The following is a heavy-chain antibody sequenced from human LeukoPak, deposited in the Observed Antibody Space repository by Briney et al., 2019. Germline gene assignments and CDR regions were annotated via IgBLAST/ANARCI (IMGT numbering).Heavy chain of an antibody. J-gene: IGHJ5*02. V-gene: IGHV1-2*02. D-gene: IGHD6-13*01. CDR1: GYTLTELS. CDR2: INPNSGGT. Sequence: GASVKVSCKVSGYTLTELSMHWVRQAPGQGLEWMGWINPNSGGTNYAQKFQGRVTMTRDTSISTAYMELSRLRSDDTAVYYCARGVIAAAGTEWFDPWGQGTLVTVSS. CDR3: ARGVIAAAGTEWFDP.